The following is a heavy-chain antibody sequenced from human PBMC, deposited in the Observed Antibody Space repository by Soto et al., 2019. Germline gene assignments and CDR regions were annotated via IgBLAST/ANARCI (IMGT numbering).Heavy chain of an antibody. D-gene: IGHD2-2*01. V-gene: IGHV1-8*01. Sequence: GASVKVSCKASGYTFTSYDINWVRQATGQGLEWIGWMNPNSGNTGYAQKYQGRVTITRNMSTSTAYMELSSLRSEDTALYYCAAESIVLVPAAHYGMDVWGQGTTVTV. CDR3: AAESIVLVPAAHYGMDV. CDR1: GYTFTSYD. CDR2: MNPNSGNT. J-gene: IGHJ6*02.